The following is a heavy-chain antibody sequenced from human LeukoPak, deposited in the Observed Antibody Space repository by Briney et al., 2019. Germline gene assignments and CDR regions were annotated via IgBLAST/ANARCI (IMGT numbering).Heavy chain of an antibody. CDR3: ATETIGRHYDY. V-gene: IGHV3-30*02. CDR1: GFTLGTYG. CDR2: IRYDGSYK. Sequence: TGGSLRLSCAASGFTLGTYGMHWVRQAPGKGLEWVAFIRYDGSYKYYADSVKGRFTISRDNPKNTLYLQMTSLRAEDTAVYYCATETIGRHYDYWGQGTLLTVSS. D-gene: IGHD1-14*01. J-gene: IGHJ4*02.